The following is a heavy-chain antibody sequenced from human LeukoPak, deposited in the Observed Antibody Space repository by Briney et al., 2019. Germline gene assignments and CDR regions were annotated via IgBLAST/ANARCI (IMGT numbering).Heavy chain of an antibody. J-gene: IGHJ3*02. Sequence: ASVKVSCKASGYTFTGYYMHWVRQAPGQGLEWMGIINPSGGSTSYAQKFQGRVTMTTDTSTSTAYMELRSLRSDDTAVYYCAAQYTGRPNDAFDIWGQGTMVTVSS. V-gene: IGHV1-46*01. CDR1: GYTFTGYY. CDR3: AAQYTGRPNDAFDI. D-gene: IGHD1-26*01. CDR2: INPSGGST.